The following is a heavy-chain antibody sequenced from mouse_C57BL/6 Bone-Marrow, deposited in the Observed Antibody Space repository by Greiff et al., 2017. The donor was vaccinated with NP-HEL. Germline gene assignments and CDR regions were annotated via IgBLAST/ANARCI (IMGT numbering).Heavy chain of an antibody. CDR1: GYAFSSSW. V-gene: IGHV1-82*01. D-gene: IGHD3-2*02. Sequence: QVQLQQSGPELVKPGASVKISCKASGYAFSSSWMNWVKQRPGKGLEWIGRIYPGDGDTNYNGKFKGKATLTADKSSSTAYMQLSSLRSEDSAVYFCARSGTAQATTGFAYWGQGTLVTVSA. CDR2: IYPGDGDT. CDR3: ARSGTAQATTGFAY. J-gene: IGHJ3*01.